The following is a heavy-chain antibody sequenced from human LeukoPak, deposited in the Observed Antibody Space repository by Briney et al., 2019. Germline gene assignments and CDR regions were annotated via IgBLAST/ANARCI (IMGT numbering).Heavy chain of an antibody. V-gene: IGHV3-21*01. Sequence: GGSLRLSCAASGFTFSSYSMNWVRRAPGKGLEGVSSISSSSSYIYYADSVKGRFTISRDNAKNSLYLQMNSLRAEDTAVYYCARGGLWDCSSTSCYWFDPWGQGTLVTVSS. CDR3: ARGGLWDCSSTSCYWFDP. D-gene: IGHD2-2*01. J-gene: IGHJ5*02. CDR2: ISSSSSYI. CDR1: GFTFSSYS.